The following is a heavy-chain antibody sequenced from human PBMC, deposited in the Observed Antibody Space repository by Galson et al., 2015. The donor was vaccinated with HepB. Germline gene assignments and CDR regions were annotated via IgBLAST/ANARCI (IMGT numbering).Heavy chain of an antibody. D-gene: IGHD6-13*01. CDR3: AKHSRLYSSSWYLVDY. CDR2: ISGSGGST. Sequence: LRLSCAASGFTFSSYAMSWVRQAPGKGLEWVSAISGSGGSTYYADSVKGRFTISRDNSKNTLYLQMNSLRAEDTAVYYCAKHSRLYSSSWYLVDYWGQGTLVTVSS. CDR1: GFTFSSYA. V-gene: IGHV3-23*01. J-gene: IGHJ4*02.